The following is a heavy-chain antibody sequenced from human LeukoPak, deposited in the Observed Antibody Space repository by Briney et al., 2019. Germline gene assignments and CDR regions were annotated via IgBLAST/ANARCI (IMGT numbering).Heavy chain of an antibody. CDR2: ITNSSSII. CDR3: ASAILDY. V-gene: IGHV3-48*02. J-gene: IGHJ4*02. Sequence: QPGGPLRLSCAASGFTFSSYSMNWVRQAPGKGLEWVSYITNSSSIIYYADSVKGRFTISGDNAKKSLYLQMNSLRDEDTAVYYCASAILDYWGQGTLVTVSS. CDR1: GFTFSSYS.